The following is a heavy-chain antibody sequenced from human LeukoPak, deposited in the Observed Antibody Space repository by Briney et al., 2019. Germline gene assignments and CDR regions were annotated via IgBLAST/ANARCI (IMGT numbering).Heavy chain of an antibody. CDR1: GYTFTGYY. Sequence: ASVTVSCKASGYTFTGYYIQWVRQAPGHPLEWMGWINPNSGGTNYGQKFQGRVTMTRDTSNSTAYMELRSLRSDDTAVYYCARDQQQLERGPYYYYYMDAWGKGTTVTVSS. V-gene: IGHV1-2*02. CDR3: ARDQQQLERGPYYYYYMDA. D-gene: IGHD6-13*01. J-gene: IGHJ6*03. CDR2: INPNSGGT.